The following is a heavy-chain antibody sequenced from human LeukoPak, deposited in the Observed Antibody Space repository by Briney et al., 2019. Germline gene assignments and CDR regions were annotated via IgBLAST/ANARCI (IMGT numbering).Heavy chain of an antibody. J-gene: IGHJ3*02. CDR1: GFTVGNNY. Sequence: GGSLRLSCTVSGFTVGNNYMSWVRQAPGKGLEWVALMYSRGSSHYADSVRGRFTISRDNSKNTLYLQMNSLRAEDTAVYYCASLGTVITRDVFDIWGQGTMVTVSS. CDR3: ASLGTVITRDVFDI. CDR2: MYSRGSS. V-gene: IGHV3-66*02. D-gene: IGHD4-23*01.